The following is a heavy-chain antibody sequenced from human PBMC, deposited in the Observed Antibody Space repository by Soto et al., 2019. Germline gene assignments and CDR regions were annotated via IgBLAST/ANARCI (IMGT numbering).Heavy chain of an antibody. V-gene: IGHV1-46*01. CDR2: FLASGGNT. Sequence: QVQLVKSGAAVGKPGASVKVSCRASGYSFFSYYIHWVRQAPGQGLEWMGRFLASGGNTDYAQRFRGRISMTRDTSTTNTVSLELTSLTSDDTAVYYCARGGATLFGVIDSWGQGTLVTVSS. D-gene: IGHD3-3*01. CDR1: GYSFFSYY. CDR3: ARGGATLFGVIDS. J-gene: IGHJ4*02.